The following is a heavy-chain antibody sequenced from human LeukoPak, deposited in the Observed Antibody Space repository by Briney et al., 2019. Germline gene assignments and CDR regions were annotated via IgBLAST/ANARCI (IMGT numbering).Heavy chain of an antibody. D-gene: IGHD3-22*01. J-gene: IGHJ4*02. V-gene: IGHV3-53*01. CDR2: IYIGGST. Sequence: PGGSLRLSCAASGFTVSSNYMSWVRQAPGKGLEWVSVIYIGGSTYYADSVKGRFTISRDNSKNTLYLQMNSLRAEDTAVYYCAKEHKRLYDSSGYYYELPFDYWGQGTLVTVSS. CDR3: AKEHKRLYDSSGYYYELPFDY. CDR1: GFTVSSNY.